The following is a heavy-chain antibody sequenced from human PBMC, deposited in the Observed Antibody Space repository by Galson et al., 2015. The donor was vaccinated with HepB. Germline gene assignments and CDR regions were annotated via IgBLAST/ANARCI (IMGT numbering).Heavy chain of an antibody. CDR2: TSPYNGNV. CDR1: GYFFKDYG. CDR3: ARDVGIRSWYKIGYLPH. J-gene: IGHJ1*01. D-gene: IGHD6-13*01. V-gene: IGHV1-18*01. Sequence: SVKVSCKASGYFFKDYGINWVRQAPGRGLEWNGWTSPYNGNVNYAQKFQGRVTMTSDTSTSTVFMDLGSLTGDDTAIYYCARDVGIRSWYKIGYLPHWGQGTLVTVSS.